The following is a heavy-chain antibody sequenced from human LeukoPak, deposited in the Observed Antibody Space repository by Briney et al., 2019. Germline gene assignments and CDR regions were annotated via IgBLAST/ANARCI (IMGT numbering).Heavy chain of an antibody. CDR3: ATVNRGNEEVPYGMDV. V-gene: IGHV4-34*01. CDR2: INHSGST. D-gene: IGHD4-23*01. Sequence: PSETLSLTCAVYGGSFSGYYWSWIRQPPEKGLEWIGEINHSGSTNYNPSLKSRVTISVDTSKNQFSLKLSSVTAADTAVYYCATVNRGNEEVPYGMDVWGKGTTVTVSS. CDR1: GGSFSGYY. J-gene: IGHJ6*04.